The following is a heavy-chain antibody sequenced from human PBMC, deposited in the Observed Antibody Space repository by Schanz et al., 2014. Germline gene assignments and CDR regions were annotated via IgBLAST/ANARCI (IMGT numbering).Heavy chain of an antibody. CDR1: GFIFSNSW. V-gene: IGHV3-30-3*01. CDR2: ISYDGNTK. J-gene: IGHJ4*02. Sequence: QVQLVESGGGLVKPGGSLRLSCAASGFIFSNSWMSWVRQAPGKGLEWVALISYDGNTKYYADSVKGRFTISRDNSKNTLYLQMNSLRADDTAVYYCARDLLVSHYDFWSGNDYWGQGTLVTVSS. D-gene: IGHD3-3*01. CDR3: ARDLLVSHYDFWSGNDY.